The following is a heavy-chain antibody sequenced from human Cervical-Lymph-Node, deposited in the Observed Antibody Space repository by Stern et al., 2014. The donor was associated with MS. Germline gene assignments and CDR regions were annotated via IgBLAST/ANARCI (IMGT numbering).Heavy chain of an antibody. D-gene: IGHD4-17*01. V-gene: IGHV1-2*06. CDR2: IKSHSGGT. J-gene: IGHJ4*02. Sequence: QVQLVESGAEVKKPGASVKVSCKASGHTFTDYFMHWVRQAPGQGLEWMGQIKSHSGGTNYAQKFQGRVTMTRDTSISTDYMELSWLTSDDTAVYYCATIYGDSDYWGQGTLVSVSS. CDR3: ATIYGDSDY. CDR1: GHTFTDYF.